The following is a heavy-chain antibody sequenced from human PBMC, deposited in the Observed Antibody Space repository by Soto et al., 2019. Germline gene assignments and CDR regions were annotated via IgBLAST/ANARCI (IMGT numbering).Heavy chain of an antibody. CDR1: GFTLRSYW. D-gene: IGHD3-10*01. CDR2: INSDGSST. J-gene: IGHJ4*02. V-gene: IGHV3-74*01. Sequence: EVQLVESGGGLVQPGGSLRLSCGASGFTLRSYWMHWVRQAPGKGLVWVPNINSDGSSTNYADSVKGRFTISRDNAKNTLYLQMNSLRADDTAVYYCATLFSSGSSLDYWGQGTLVTVSS. CDR3: ATLFSSGSSLDY.